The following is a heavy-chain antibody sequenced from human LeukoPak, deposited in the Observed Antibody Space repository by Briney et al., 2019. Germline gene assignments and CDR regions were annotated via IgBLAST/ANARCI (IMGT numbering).Heavy chain of an antibody. CDR2: ISAYNGNT. D-gene: IGHD6-19*01. CDR1: GYTFTSYG. V-gene: IGHV1-18*01. J-gene: IGHJ4*02. CDR3: ARCLAVLRQPFIAMAGHNDN. Sequence: GESLKVPCNASGYTFTSYGISWVRQAPGQGLEWMGWISAYNGNTNYAQKLQGRVTMTTDTSTSTAYMELRSLRSEATAVYYCARCLAVLRQPFIAMAGHNDNWGQGTLVTVSS.